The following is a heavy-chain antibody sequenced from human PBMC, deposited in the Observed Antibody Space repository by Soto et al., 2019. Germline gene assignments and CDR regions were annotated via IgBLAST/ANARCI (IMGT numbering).Heavy chain of an antibody. CDR3: ARGDTMVRGLAY. J-gene: IGHJ4*02. CDR1: GFTFRSYA. D-gene: IGHD3-10*01. V-gene: IGHV3-30-3*01. Sequence: QVQLVESGGGVVQPGRSLRLSCAASGFTFRSYAMHWVRQAPGKGLEWVAVISYDGSNKYYADSVKGRFTISRDNSKNTLYLQMNSLRAEDTAVYYCARGDTMVRGLAYWGQGTLVTVSS. CDR2: ISYDGSNK.